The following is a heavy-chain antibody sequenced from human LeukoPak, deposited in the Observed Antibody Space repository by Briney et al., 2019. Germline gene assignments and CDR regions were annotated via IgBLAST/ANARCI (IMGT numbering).Heavy chain of an antibody. CDR2: IIPIFGTA. V-gene: IGHV1-69*13. CDR3: ASSLHYGDYYGNWSLPGDYYYYYYMDV. Sequence: SVKVSCKASGGTFSSYAISWVRQAPGQGLEWMGGIIPIFGTANYAQKFQGRVTITADESTSTAYMELSSLRSEDTAVYYCASSLHYGDYYGNWSLPGDYYYYYYMDVWGKGTTVTVSS. D-gene: IGHD4-17*01. CDR1: GGTFSSYA. J-gene: IGHJ6*03.